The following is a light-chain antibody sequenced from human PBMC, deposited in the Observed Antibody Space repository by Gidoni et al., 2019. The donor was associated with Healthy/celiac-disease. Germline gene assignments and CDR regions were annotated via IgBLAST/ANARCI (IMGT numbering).Light chain of an antibody. CDR3: QQLNSYA. CDR2: VAS. V-gene: IGKV1-9*01. J-gene: IGKJ2*01. CDR1: QDISSY. Sequence: DIQLTQSPSFLSASVGDIVTITCRASQDISSYLAWYQQQQGKAPELLIYVASILQSGVPSRFSGRVSGTEFTLTISSLQPAYFATYYCQQLNSYAFGQGTKVDSK.